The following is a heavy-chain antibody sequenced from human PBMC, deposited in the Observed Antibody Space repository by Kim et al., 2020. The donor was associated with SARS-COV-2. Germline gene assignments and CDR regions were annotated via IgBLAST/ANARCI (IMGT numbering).Heavy chain of an antibody. CDR3: ARDKGLVMSH. D-gene: IGHD6-13*01. V-gene: IGHV4-39*07. CDR1: GGSISSSSYY. CDR2: IYYSGST. J-gene: IGHJ4*02. Sequence: SETLSLTCTVSGGSISSSSYYWGWIRQPPGKGLEWIGSIYYSGSTYYNPSLKSRVTISVDTSKNQFSLKLSSVTAADTAVYYCARDKGLVMSHWGQGTLVTVSS.